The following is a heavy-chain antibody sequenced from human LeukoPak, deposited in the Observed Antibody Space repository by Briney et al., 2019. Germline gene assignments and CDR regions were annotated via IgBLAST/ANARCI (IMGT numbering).Heavy chain of an antibody. CDR3: ARLTRYYFDY. CDR1: GFTLDNYN. CDR2: IRSYSSYI. Sequence: PGGSLRLSCAASGFTLDNYNFNWVRQAPGKGLEWVASIRSYSSYIHYADSVKGRFTISRDDAKKSLYLQMNSLRAEDTAVYYCARLTRYYFDYWGQGTLVTVSS. J-gene: IGHJ4*02. V-gene: IGHV3-21*01.